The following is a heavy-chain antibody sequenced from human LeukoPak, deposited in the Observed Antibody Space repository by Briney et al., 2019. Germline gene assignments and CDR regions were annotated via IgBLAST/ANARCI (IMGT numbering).Heavy chain of an antibody. D-gene: IGHD3-10*01. Sequence: ASVKVSCKASGYTFTGYYMHWVRQAPGQGLEWMGWFNPNSGGTNYAQKFQGRVTMTRDTSISTAYMELSRLRSDDTAVYYCARDLGYYGSGVGFDPWGQGTLVTVSS. CDR1: GYTFTGYY. CDR3: ARDLGYYGSGVGFDP. CDR2: FNPNSGGT. J-gene: IGHJ5*02. V-gene: IGHV1-2*02.